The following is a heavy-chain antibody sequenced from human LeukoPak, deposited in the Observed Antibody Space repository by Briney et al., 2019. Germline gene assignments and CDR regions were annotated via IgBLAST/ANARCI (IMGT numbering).Heavy chain of an antibody. Sequence: GGSLRLSCAAPGFTFSSYGMSWVRQAPGKGLEWVSAISGSGGSTYYADSVKGRFTISRDNSKNTLYRQMNSLRAEDTAVYYCAKKKLRYFDWLLAAFDYWGQGTLVTVSS. V-gene: IGHV3-23*01. J-gene: IGHJ4*02. D-gene: IGHD3-9*01. CDR1: GFTFSSYG. CDR2: ISGSGGST. CDR3: AKKKLRYFDWLLAAFDY.